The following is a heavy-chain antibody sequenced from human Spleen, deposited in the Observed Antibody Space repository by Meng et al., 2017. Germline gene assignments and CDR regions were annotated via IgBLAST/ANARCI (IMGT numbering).Heavy chain of an antibody. CDR2: ISSSSSYI. J-gene: IGHJ1*01. D-gene: IGHD2-15*01. Sequence: GESLKISCTASGFTFSTYSMNWVRQAPGKGLEWVSSISSSSSYIYYADSVKGRFTISRDNAKTSLYLQMNSLRAEDTAVYYCAREGYCSGGSCYPNEYFQHWGQGTLVTVSS. V-gene: IGHV3-21*01. CDR3: AREGYCSGGSCYPNEYFQH. CDR1: GFTFSTYS.